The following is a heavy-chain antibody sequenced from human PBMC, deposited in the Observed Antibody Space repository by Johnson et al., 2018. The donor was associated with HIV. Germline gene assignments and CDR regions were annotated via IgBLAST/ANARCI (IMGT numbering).Heavy chain of an antibody. CDR1: GFTFSNSA. V-gene: IGHV3-23*04. CDR2: ISGCGGAV. D-gene: IGHD3-3*01. CDR3: AKFRGYYAPFDI. Sequence: VQLVESGGRLVQPGGSLRLSCPASGFTFSNSAMGWVRPALGKGLAWLSAISGCGGAVYFADYVKGRFTISRDNSKNTMYLQMNSLRAEDTAIYYFAKFRGYYAPFDIWGQGTMVTVSS. J-gene: IGHJ3*02.